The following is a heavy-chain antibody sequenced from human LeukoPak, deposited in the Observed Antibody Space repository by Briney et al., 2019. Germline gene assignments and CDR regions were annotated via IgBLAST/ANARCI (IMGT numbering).Heavy chain of an antibody. CDR1: GHTFTSYG. J-gene: IGHJ5*02. D-gene: IGHD3-10*01. V-gene: IGHV1-18*01. CDR2: ISNYNYNT. Sequence: ASVKVSCKTSGHTFTSYGISWVRQAPGQGLEWMGWISNYNYNTKYAQKFQGRVIITTDTATSTTYMELRRLRFDDTAVYYCARKYGGGVNWFDHWGQGTLVIVSS. CDR3: ARKYGGGVNWFDH.